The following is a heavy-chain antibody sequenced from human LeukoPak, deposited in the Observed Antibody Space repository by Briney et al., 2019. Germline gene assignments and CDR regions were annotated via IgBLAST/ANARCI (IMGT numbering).Heavy chain of an antibody. CDR1: GGSISSYY. CDR3: ARAQPYYYDSSGYLGSAFDI. V-gene: IGHV4-59*12. J-gene: IGHJ3*02. Sequence: KASETLSLTCTVSGGSISSYYWSWIRQPPGKGLEWIGYIYYSGSTNYNPSLKSRVTISVDTSKNQFSLKLSSVTAADTAVYYCARAQPYYYDSSGYLGSAFDIWGQGTMVTVSS. CDR2: IYYSGST. D-gene: IGHD3-22*01.